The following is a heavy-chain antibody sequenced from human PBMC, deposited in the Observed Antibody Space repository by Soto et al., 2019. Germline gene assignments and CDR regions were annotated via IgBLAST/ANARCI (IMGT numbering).Heavy chain of an antibody. V-gene: IGHV1-18*01. CDR1: GYTFTSYG. Sequence: QVQLVQSGAEVKKPGASVKVSCKASGYTFTSYGISWVRQAPGQGLEWMGWISAYNGNTNSAQKLQGRVTITTDTSTSTAYMELRGLRSDDTAVYYCAVVYHSSLAVDYLGQGTLVTVFS. CDR2: ISAYNGNT. CDR3: AVVYHSSLAVDY. D-gene: IGHD2-2*02. J-gene: IGHJ4*02.